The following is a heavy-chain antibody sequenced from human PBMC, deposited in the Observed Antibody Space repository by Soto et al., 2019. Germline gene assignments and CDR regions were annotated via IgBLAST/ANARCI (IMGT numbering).Heavy chain of an antibody. CDR1: GYSISNSNW. CDR2: IYYSGST. V-gene: IGHV4-28*01. CDR3: ARTDGEQWRLDH. J-gene: IGHJ4*02. D-gene: IGHD6-19*01. Sequence: QVQLQESGPGLVKPSDTLSLTCAVSGYSISNSNWWGWIRQPPGKGLEWIGYIYYSGSTYYNPSLKSRVTTSVDTSKNQFSLRLSSVTAVDTAVYYGARTDGEQWRLDHWGQGTLVTVSS.